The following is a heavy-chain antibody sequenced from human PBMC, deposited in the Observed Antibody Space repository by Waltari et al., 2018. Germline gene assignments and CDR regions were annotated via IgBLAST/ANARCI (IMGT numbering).Heavy chain of an antibody. CDR3: ARGPGIAVAGTSY. Sequence: EVQLVESGGGLVKPGGSLRLSCAASGFTFSSYSMNWVRQAPGKGLEWGSSISSSSSYIYYADSVKGRFTISRDNAKNSLYLQMNSLRAEDTAVYYCARGPGIAVAGTSYWGQGTLVTVSS. J-gene: IGHJ4*02. V-gene: IGHV3-21*01. CDR1: GFTFSSYS. D-gene: IGHD6-19*01. CDR2: ISSSSSYI.